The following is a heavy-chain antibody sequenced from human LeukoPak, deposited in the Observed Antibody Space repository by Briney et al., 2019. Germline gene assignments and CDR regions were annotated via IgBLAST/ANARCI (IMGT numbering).Heavy chain of an antibody. Sequence: GGSLRLSCTSSELTFTSQWRHWVRQARGKGLEWVSRINTDGRSITYADSVKGRFTISRDDAKNTLYLYMNTLRAEDTAVYFCVRGDTFRGFDIWGQGTTVIVSS. CDR2: INTDGRSI. J-gene: IGHJ3*02. CDR3: VRGDTFRGFDI. CDR1: ELTFTSQW. V-gene: IGHV3-74*03. D-gene: IGHD5-18*01.